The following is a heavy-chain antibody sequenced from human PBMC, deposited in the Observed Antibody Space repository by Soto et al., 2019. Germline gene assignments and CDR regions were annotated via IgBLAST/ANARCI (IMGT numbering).Heavy chain of an antibody. CDR3: ATANNWNYELSNWFDP. CDR1: GGSFSGYY. J-gene: IGHJ5*02. Sequence: QVQLQQWGAGLLKPSETLSLTCAVYGGSFSGYYWSWIRQPPGKGLEWIGEINHSGSTNYNPSLKSRVTISVDTSKNQFSLKLSSVTAADTAVYYCATANNWNYELSNWFDPWGQGTLVTVSS. D-gene: IGHD1-7*01. CDR2: INHSGST. V-gene: IGHV4-34*01.